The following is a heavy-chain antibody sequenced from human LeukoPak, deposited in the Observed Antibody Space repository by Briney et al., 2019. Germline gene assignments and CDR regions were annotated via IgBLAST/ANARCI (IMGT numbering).Heavy chain of an antibody. J-gene: IGHJ4*02. D-gene: IGHD6-13*01. Sequence: GGSLSLSCAASGFSFSSYAMSWVRQAPGKGLEWVSAISGSGIDTYYADSVKGRFAISRDNSKNTLHLQMNSLRAEDTAVYYCAKEERAAAGLLLIYVDYWGQGTLVTVSS. CDR3: AKEERAAAGLLLIYVDY. V-gene: IGHV3-23*01. CDR2: ISGSGIDT. CDR1: GFSFSSYA.